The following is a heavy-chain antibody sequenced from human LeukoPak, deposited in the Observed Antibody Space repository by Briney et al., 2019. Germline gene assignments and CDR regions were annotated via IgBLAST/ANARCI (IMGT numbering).Heavy chain of an antibody. CDR1: GFTFSSYA. CDR3: AKDPYGSGDAFDI. Sequence: GGSLRLSCAAPGFTFSSYAMSWVRQAPGKGLEWVSAISGSGGSTYYADSVKGRFTISRDNSKNTLYLQMNSLRAEDTAVYYCAKDPYGSGDAFDIWGQGTMVTVSS. V-gene: IGHV3-23*01. CDR2: ISGSGGST. J-gene: IGHJ3*02. D-gene: IGHD3-10*01.